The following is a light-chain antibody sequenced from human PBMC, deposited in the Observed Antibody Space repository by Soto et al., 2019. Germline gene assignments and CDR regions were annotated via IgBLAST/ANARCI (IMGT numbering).Light chain of an antibody. CDR1: TGAVTRGFY. Sequence: QTVVTQEPSLTVSPGGTVTLTCASSTGAVTRGFYPNWFQQKPGQSPRALIYNTSNKLSWTPARFSGSLLGGKAALTLSDVQPEDEAEYYCLLNYGGAQLVFGGGTKVTVL. V-gene: IGLV7-43*01. CDR3: LLNYGGAQLV. CDR2: NTS. J-gene: IGLJ2*01.